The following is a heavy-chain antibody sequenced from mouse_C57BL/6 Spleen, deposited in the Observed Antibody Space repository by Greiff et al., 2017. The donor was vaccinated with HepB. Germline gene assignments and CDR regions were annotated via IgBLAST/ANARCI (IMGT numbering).Heavy chain of an antibody. CDR2: ISSGSSTI. V-gene: IGHV5-17*01. D-gene: IGHD3-3*01. CDR1: GFTFSDYG. Sequence: EVKLVESGGGLVKPGGSLKLSCAASGFTFSDYGMHWVRQAPEKGLEWVAYISSGSSTIYYADTVKGRFTISRDNAKNTLFLQMTSLRSEDTAMYYCARRRAGYFDYWGQGTTLTVSS. J-gene: IGHJ2*01. CDR3: ARRRAGYFDY.